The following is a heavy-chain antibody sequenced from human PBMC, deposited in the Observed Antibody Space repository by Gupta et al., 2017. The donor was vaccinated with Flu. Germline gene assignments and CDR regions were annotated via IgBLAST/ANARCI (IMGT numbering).Heavy chain of an antibody. CDR2: INTGGDGV. V-gene: IGHV3-7*01. D-gene: IGHD2-21*01. CDR3: TRDPGWGDLDM. CDR1: FSISSYG. J-gene: IGHJ4*03. Sequence: FSISSYGMNWVRQAPGKGLETVSMINTGGDGVDVRDSVRGRFTNCREKGKNSLVLQMNSLRAEERAVYYWTRDPGWGDLDMWGQGTQVTLSS.